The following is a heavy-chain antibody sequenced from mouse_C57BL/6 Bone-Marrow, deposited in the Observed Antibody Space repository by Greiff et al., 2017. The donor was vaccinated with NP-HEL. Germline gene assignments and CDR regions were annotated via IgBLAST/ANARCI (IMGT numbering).Heavy chain of an antibody. Sequence: VQLQQPGAELVMPGASVKLSCKASGYTFTSYWMHWVKQRPGQGLEWIGEIDPSDSYPNYNQKFKGKSTLTVDKSSSTAYMQLSSLTSEDSAVYYCARGVTTVEGDAMDYWGQGTSVTVSS. CDR2: IDPSDSYP. CDR3: ARGVTTVEGDAMDY. J-gene: IGHJ4*01. CDR1: GYTFTSYW. V-gene: IGHV1-69*01. D-gene: IGHD1-1*01.